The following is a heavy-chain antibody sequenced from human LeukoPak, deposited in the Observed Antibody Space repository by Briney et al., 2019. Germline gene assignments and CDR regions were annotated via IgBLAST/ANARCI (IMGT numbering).Heavy chain of an antibody. Sequence: ASVKVSCKASGYTLTGYYMHWVRQAPGQGLEWMGWINPNSGGTNYAQKFQGRVTMTRDTSISTAYMELSRLRSDDTAVYYCARATHELEDIVVVPAAWDYFDYWGQGTLVTVSS. J-gene: IGHJ4*02. V-gene: IGHV1-2*02. D-gene: IGHD2-2*01. CDR2: INPNSGGT. CDR1: GYTLTGYY. CDR3: ARATHELEDIVVVPAAWDYFDY.